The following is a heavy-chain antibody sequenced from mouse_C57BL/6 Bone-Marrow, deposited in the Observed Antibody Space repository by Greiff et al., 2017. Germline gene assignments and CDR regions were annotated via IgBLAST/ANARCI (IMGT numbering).Heavy chain of an antibody. CDR3: ARWREYHSNYEAY. CDR2: INPNYGTT. D-gene: IGHD2-5*01. V-gene: IGHV1-39*01. CDR1: GYSFTDYN. J-gene: IGHJ3*01. Sequence: EVKLVESGPELVKPGASVKISCKASGYSFTDYNMNWVKQSNGKSLEWIGVINPNYGTTSYNQKFKGKATLTVDQSSSTAYMQLNSLTSEDSAVYYCARWREYHSNYEAYWGQGTLVTVSA.